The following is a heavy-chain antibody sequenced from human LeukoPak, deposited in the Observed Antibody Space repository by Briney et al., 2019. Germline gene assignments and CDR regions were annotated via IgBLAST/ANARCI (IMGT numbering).Heavy chain of an antibody. J-gene: IGHJ4*02. D-gene: IGHD3-22*01. CDR2: IYYSGST. V-gene: IGHV4-39*07. Sequence: SQTLSLTCTVSGDSISSGDYYWSWIRQPPGKGLEWIGSIYYSGSTYYNPSLKSRVTISVDTSKNQFSLKLSSVTAADTAVYYCARGKSRVTMIVDWGQGTLVTVSS. CDR3: ARGKSRVTMIVD. CDR1: GDSISSGDYY.